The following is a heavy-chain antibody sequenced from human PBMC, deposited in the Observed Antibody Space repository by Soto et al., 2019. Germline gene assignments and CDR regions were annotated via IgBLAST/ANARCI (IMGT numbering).Heavy chain of an antibody. CDR3: ALVDRGTATTVVDAFDI. CDR1: GGFVSSGSYY. J-gene: IGHJ3*02. Sequence: QVQLQQWGAGLLKPSETLSLTCAVYGGFVSSGSYYWSWIRQPPGKGLEWIGEMSHSGGTHFKPSLKSRVTISVDTSKNQFSLKMSSVTAADTALYYCALVDRGTATTVVDAFDIWGPGTMVTVSS. CDR2: MSHSGGT. D-gene: IGHD1-1*01. V-gene: IGHV4-34*01.